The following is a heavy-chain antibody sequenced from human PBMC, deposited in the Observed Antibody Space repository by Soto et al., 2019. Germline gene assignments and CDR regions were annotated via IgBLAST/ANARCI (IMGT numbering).Heavy chain of an antibody. CDR2: IYYSGST. V-gene: IGHV4-31*03. J-gene: IGHJ6*02. Sequence: SETLSLTCTVSGGSIISGGYYWSLIRQHPGKGLEWIGYIYYSGSTYYNPSLKSRVTISVDTSKNQFSLKLSSVTAADTAVYYCARGGDIVATIVYGMDVWGQGTTVTVSS. CDR1: GGSIISGGYY. D-gene: IGHD5-12*01. CDR3: ARGGDIVATIVYGMDV.